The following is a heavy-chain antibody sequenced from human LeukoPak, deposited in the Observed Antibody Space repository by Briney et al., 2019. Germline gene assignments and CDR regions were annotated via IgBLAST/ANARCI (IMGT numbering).Heavy chain of an antibody. Sequence: SETLSLTCTVSGVSISSSSYYWGWIRQPPGKGLEWIGSIYYSGSTYYNPSLKSRVTISVDTSKNQFSLKLSSVTAADTAVYYCARLVGGRLPEFDYWGQGTLVTVSS. CDR1: GVSISSSSYY. D-gene: IGHD1-14*01. V-gene: IGHV4-39*01. CDR2: IYYSGST. CDR3: ARLVGGRLPEFDY. J-gene: IGHJ4*02.